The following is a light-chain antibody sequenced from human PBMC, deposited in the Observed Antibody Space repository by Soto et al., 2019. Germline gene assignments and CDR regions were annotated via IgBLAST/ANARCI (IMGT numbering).Light chain of an antibody. CDR1: QSLGTDY. Sequence: DIVLTQSPGTLSLSPGERATLSCRASQSLGTDYLAWYQQKPGQAPRLLIYDASRRATGIPVRFSGSGSGADFTLTISTLEPEDFAVYYCQQYGRSATFTFGPGTKVDIK. J-gene: IGKJ3*01. V-gene: IGKV3-20*01. CDR3: QQYGRSATFT. CDR2: DAS.